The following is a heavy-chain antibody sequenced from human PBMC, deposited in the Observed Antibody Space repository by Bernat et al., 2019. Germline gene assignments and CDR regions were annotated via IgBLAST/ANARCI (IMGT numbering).Heavy chain of an antibody. CDR1: GYTFSGYS. CDR2: INPNSGGT. J-gene: IGHJ4*02. Sequence: QVQLVQSGAEVKKPGASVKVSCKASGYTFSGYSMHWVRQAPGQGLEWMGRINPNSGGTNYAQSFQGRVTMTRDTAISTAYMELSRLRSDDTAVYYCARGLTGADYLGQGTLVTVSS. CDR3: ARGLTGADY. V-gene: IGHV1-2*06. D-gene: IGHD7-27*01.